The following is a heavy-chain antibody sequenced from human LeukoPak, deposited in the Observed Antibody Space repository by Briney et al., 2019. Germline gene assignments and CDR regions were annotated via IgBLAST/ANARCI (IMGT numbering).Heavy chain of an antibody. CDR1: GFTFTNYA. D-gene: IGHD2-8*01. CDR3: ARDTVNGPFVISLDL. CDR2: SADNVE. J-gene: IGHJ5*02. V-gene: IGHV3-69-1*02. Sequence: PGGSLRLSCAASGFTFTNYAMNWVRQAPGKGPERVAHSADNVEYYTDSVRGRFTMSRDNAKDLLYLQMNSLRDEDTAVYYCARDTVNGPFVISLDLWGQGVLVTASS.